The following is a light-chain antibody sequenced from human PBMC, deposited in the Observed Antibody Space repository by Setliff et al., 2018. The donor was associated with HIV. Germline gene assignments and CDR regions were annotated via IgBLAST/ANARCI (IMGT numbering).Light chain of an antibody. CDR3: CSYVAGSHYV. Sequence: QSVLTQPASVSGSPGQSITISCTGTSSDLGSYHLVSWYQHHPGKAPKLMIYEGSQRPSGVPTRFSGSTSGDTASPTIAGLQAEDEADYYCCSYVAGSHYVFGTGTKV. CDR2: EGS. J-gene: IGLJ1*01. CDR1: SSDLGSYHL. V-gene: IGLV2-23*01.